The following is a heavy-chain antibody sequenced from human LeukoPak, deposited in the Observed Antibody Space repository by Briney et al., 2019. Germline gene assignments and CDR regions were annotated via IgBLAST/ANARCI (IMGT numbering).Heavy chain of an antibody. CDR3: AKDLYYFDGDY. CDR2: ISSNGRTT. CDR1: GFTFNNYA. D-gene: IGHD3-22*01. Sequence: GGSLRLSCAASGFTFNNYAMTWVRQAPGKGLEWVSLISSNGRTTHYAGSVKVRFTISRDNSKNTVYLQMNSLRADDTALYYCAKDLYYFDGDYWGQGTQVTVSS. J-gene: IGHJ4*02. V-gene: IGHV3-23*01.